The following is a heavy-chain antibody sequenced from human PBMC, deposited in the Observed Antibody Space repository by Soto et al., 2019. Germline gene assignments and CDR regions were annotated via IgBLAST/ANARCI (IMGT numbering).Heavy chain of an antibody. Sequence: QVQLVQSGAEVKKPGSSVKVSCKASGGTFGSYVISWARQAPGQGLEWMGGSIPITATANYAQKFQGRVTITADESTSTASMQLSSLRSEDTAMYYCARSQGSSTSLEIYYYYYSGMDVWGQGTTVTVSS. D-gene: IGHD2-2*01. CDR3: ARSQGSSTSLEIYYYYYSGMDV. V-gene: IGHV1-69*01. CDR2: SIPITATA. CDR1: GGTFGSYV. J-gene: IGHJ6*02.